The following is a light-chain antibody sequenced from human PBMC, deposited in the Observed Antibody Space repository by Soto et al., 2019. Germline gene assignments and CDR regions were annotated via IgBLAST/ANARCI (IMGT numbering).Light chain of an antibody. V-gene: IGLV1-44*01. Sequence: QSVLTQPPSASGTPGQRVTISCSGGNSNIGSNTVNWYQQLPGTAPKLLIYSNNQRPSGVPDRFSGSKSGTSASLAISGLQSEDEADYYCAEWDDSLNGHVVFGGGTKVTVL. CDR3: AEWDDSLNGHVV. J-gene: IGLJ2*01. CDR1: NSNIGSNT. CDR2: SNN.